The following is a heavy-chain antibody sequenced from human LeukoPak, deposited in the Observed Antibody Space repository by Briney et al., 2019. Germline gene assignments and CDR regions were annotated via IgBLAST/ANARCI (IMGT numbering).Heavy chain of an antibody. D-gene: IGHD2-2*01. J-gene: IGHJ2*01. CDR2: ISSRATV. V-gene: IGHV3-48*01. CDR3: ARGVPSTISGWFFDL. CDR1: GFIFSNYN. Sequence: GGSLRLSCVGSGFIFSNYNMNWVRQAPGKGLEWISYISSRATVSYADSVEGRFAISRDNAKNSLYLQMNSLRVEDRAVYFCARGVPSTISGWFFDLWGRGTLVTVSS.